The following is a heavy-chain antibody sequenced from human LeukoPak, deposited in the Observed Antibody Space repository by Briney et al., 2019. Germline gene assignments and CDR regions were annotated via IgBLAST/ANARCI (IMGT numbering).Heavy chain of an antibody. D-gene: IGHD3-10*01. J-gene: IGHJ6*02. CDR2: ISAYNGNT. Sequence: ASVKVSCKASGYTFSSYGISWVRQAPGQGLEWMGWISAYNGNTNYAQKLQGRATMTTDTSTSTAYMELRSLRSDDTAVYYCAREFTMVRGVIISYGMDVWGQGTTVTVPS. V-gene: IGHV1-18*01. CDR1: GYTFSSYG. CDR3: AREFTMVRGVIISYGMDV.